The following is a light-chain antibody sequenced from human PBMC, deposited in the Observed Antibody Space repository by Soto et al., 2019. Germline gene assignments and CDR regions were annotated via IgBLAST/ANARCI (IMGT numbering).Light chain of an antibody. CDR3: QQSYSTVIT. CDR2: AAS. J-gene: IGKJ5*01. CDR1: QSISSY. V-gene: IGKV1-39*01. Sequence: DIKMTQSPSSLSASVGDRVTITCRASQSISSYFNWYQQKPGKAPKLLIYAASSLQSGVPSRFSGSGSGTDFTLTISSLQPEYFATYYCQQSYSTVITFGQGTRLEIK.